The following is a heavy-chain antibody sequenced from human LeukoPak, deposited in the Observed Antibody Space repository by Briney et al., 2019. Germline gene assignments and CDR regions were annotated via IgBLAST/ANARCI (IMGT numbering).Heavy chain of an antibody. D-gene: IGHD3-22*01. Sequence: SETLSLTCTVSGGSISSSSYYWGWLRQPPGKGLEWIGSIYYSGSTYYNPSLKSRVTISVDTSKNQFSLKLSSVTAADTAVYYCAGVRYYYDSSGYLINWFDPWGQGTLVTVSS. J-gene: IGHJ5*02. CDR1: GGSISSSSYY. V-gene: IGHV4-39*07. CDR2: IYYSGST. CDR3: AGVRYYYDSSGYLINWFDP.